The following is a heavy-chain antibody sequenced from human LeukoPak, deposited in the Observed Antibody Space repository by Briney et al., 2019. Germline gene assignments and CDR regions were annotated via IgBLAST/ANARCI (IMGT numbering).Heavy chain of an antibody. Sequence: ASVKVSCKASGYTFTSYDINWVRQATGQGLEWMGWMNPNIGNTGYAQKCQGRVTITRNTSISTDYMEVSRLRYEETAVYYCARGFYYGPLWGQGTLVTVSS. V-gene: IGHV1-8*01. D-gene: IGHD3-10*01. CDR3: ARGFYYGPL. CDR2: MNPNIGNT. J-gene: IGHJ4*02. CDR1: GYTFTSYD.